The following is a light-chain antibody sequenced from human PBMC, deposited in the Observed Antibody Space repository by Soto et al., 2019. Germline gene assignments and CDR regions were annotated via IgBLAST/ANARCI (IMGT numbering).Light chain of an antibody. Sequence: QSVLTQSSSASASLGSSVKLTCTLSSGHSSYIIAWHQQQPGKAPRYLMKLEGSGSYNKGSGVPDRFSGSSSGAERYLTISPLQFEDEADSYCETWDSNTHVFGGGTKVTVL. CDR3: ETWDSNTHV. CDR1: SGHSSYI. V-gene: IGLV4-60*02. CDR2: LEGSGSY. J-gene: IGLJ3*02.